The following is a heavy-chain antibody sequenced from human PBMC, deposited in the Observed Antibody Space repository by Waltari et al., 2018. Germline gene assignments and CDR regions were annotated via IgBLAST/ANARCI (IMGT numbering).Heavy chain of an antibody. Sequence: EVQLLESGGGLVQPGGSLRLSCAASGFTFSSYAMSWVRQAPGKGLEWVSVIYSGGSTYYADSVKGRFTISRDNSKNTLYLQMNSLRAEDTAVYYCAKEGSGGPEGWGQGTMVTVSS. CDR1: GFTFSSYA. D-gene: IGHD6-19*01. J-gene: IGHJ3*01. CDR2: IYSGGST. CDR3: AKEGSGGPEG. V-gene: IGHV3-23*03.